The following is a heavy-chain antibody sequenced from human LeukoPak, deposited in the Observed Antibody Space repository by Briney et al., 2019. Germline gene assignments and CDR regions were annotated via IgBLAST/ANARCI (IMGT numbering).Heavy chain of an antibody. CDR3: AKGGYDSSGYRYFDY. D-gene: IGHD3-22*01. V-gene: IGHV3-23*01. Sequence: GGSLRLSCGASGFTFSSYGMNWVRQAPGKGLEWVSGISGSGGSTHYADSVKGRFSISRDNSKNTLFLQMNSLRAEDSAVYYCAKGGYDSSGYRYFDYWGQGTLVTVSS. J-gene: IGHJ4*02. CDR2: ISGSGGST. CDR1: GFTFSSYG.